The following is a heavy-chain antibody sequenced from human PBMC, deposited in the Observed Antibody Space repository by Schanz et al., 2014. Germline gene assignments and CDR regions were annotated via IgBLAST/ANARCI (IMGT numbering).Heavy chain of an antibody. CDR1: GYTFTSYG. CDR3: ARGGGPEDVFDI. V-gene: IGHV1-69*04. CDR2: IIPIHGIV. Sequence: QILLVQPGPEVKKPGASVKVSCKASGYTFTSYGINWLRQAPGQGLEWMGRIIPIHGIVNYAQRFQDRVRITADKSTSTANMELSSLRSDDTAVYYCARGGGPEDVFDIGGQGTILTVSS. J-gene: IGHJ3*02. D-gene: IGHD5-12*01.